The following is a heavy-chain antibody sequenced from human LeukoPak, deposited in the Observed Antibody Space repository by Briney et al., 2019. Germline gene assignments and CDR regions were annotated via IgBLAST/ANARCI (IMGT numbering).Heavy chain of an antibody. D-gene: IGHD6-13*01. CDR3: ARRIIAAAATPGALDY. CDR1: GFTFSSYA. CDR2: ISYDGSNK. V-gene: IGHV3-30-3*01. Sequence: GGSLRLSCAASGFTFSSYAMHWVRQAPGKGLEWVAVISYDGSNKYYADSVKGRFTISRDNSKNTLYLQMNSLRAEDTAVYYCARRIIAAAATPGALDYWGQGTLVTVSS. J-gene: IGHJ4*02.